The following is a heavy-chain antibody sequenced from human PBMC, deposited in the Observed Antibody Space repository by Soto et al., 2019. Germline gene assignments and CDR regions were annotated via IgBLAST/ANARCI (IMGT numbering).Heavy chain of an antibody. D-gene: IGHD3-22*01. CDR1: GGSFSGYY. CDR2: INHSGST. CDR3: AGYYYDSSGYYPRGGLAY. Sequence: SETLSLTCAVYGGSFSGYYWSWIRQPPGKGLEWIGEINHSGSTNYNPSLKSRVTISVDTSKNQFSLKLSSVTAADTAVYYCAGYYYDSSGYYPRGGLAYWGQGTLVTVSS. V-gene: IGHV4-34*01. J-gene: IGHJ4*02.